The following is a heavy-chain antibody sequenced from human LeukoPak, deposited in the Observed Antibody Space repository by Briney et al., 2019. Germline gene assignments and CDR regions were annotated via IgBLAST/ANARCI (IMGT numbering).Heavy chain of an antibody. CDR3: ASELRLGY. CDR1: GFTFTIYW. Sequence: GGSLRLSCAPSGFTFTIYWMHWARQVPGKGRVWLSRSKSDGSSTHYADSVKGLFTISRDNARNTLYLQMNRRRAEDTAVYYCASELRLGYWGQGILVTVSS. J-gene: IGHJ4*02. CDR2: SKSDGSST. D-gene: IGHD3-10*01. V-gene: IGHV3-74*01.